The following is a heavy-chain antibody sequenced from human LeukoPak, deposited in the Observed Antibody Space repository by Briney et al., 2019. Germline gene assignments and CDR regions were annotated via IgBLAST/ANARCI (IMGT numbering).Heavy chain of an antibody. CDR3: ARVGNWNYGVFGY. CDR2: INPNSGGT. Sequence: ASVKVSCKASGYTFTGYYMHWVRQAPGQGLEWMGWINPNSGGTNYAQKFQGRVTMTRDTSISTAYMELSRLRSDDTAVYYCARVGNWNYGVFGYWGQGTLVTVSS. J-gene: IGHJ4*02. D-gene: IGHD1-7*01. V-gene: IGHV1-2*02. CDR1: GYTFTGYY.